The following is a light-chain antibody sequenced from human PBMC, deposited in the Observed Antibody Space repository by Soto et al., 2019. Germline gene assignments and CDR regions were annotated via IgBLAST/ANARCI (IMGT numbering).Light chain of an antibody. CDR3: CSYTSTYTLL. V-gene: IGLV2-14*02. CDR1: SSDVVNDLL. J-gene: IGLJ2*01. Sequence: QPVLTQPASVSGSPGQSITISCTGTSSDVVNDLLVSWYQQQPGKAPKLMIYEVHNRPSGVSNRFSGSKSGNTASLTISGLQAEDEADYYCCSYTSTYTLLFGGGTKLTVL. CDR2: EVH.